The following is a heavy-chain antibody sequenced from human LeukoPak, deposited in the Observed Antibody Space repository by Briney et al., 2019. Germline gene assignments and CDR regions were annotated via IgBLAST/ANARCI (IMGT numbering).Heavy chain of an antibody. CDR3: ARLYPGYYYYMDV. CDR2: IYTSGST. D-gene: IGHD2/OR15-2a*01. J-gene: IGHJ6*03. Sequence: SETLSLTCTVSGGSISSYYWSWIRQPPGKGLEWIGYIYTSGSTNYNPSLMSRVTISLDTSKNQFSLRLSSVTAADTAVYYCARLYPGYYYYMDVWGKGTTITVSS. V-gene: IGHV4-4*09. CDR1: GGSISSYY.